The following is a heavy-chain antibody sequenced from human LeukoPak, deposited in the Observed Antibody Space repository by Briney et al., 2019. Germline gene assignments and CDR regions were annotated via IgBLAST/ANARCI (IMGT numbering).Heavy chain of an antibody. Sequence: GGSLRLSCAASGFSFSTYGMHWVRQAPGKGLEWVSGISWNSGSIGYADSVKGRFTISRDNAKNSLYLQMNSLRAEDTALYYCAKEVAEGGYFDYWGQGTLVTVSS. CDR3: AKEVAEGGYFDY. J-gene: IGHJ4*02. V-gene: IGHV3-9*01. D-gene: IGHD6-19*01. CDR2: ISWNSGSI. CDR1: GFSFSTYG.